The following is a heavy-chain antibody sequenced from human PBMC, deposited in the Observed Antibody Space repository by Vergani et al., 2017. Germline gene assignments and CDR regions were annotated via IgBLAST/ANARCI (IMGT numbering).Heavy chain of an antibody. Sequence: EVQLLESGGGLVQPGGSLRLSCEASGFSFPGYAMSWVRQAPGKGLEWVSSVSGSSATPYYADSVKGRFIISRDNSKNTLHLQMNSLRADDTAVYYCTKKSSTRGEDYWGQGTLVTVSS. D-gene: IGHD3-16*01. V-gene: IGHV3-23*01. J-gene: IGHJ4*02. CDR1: GFSFPGYA. CDR2: VSGSSATP. CDR3: TKKSSTRGEDY.